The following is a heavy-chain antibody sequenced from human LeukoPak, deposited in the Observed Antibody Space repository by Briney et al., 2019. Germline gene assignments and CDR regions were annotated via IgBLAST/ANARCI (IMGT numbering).Heavy chain of an antibody. Sequence: PGGSLRLSCAASGFTFSSYWMTWVRQAPGKGLEGVANIKQVGSEKYYVDSVKGRFTISRDNAKNSLNLQMNSLRAEDTAVYYCAREAYNWNIDVFDIWGQGTLVTVSS. CDR3: AREAYNWNIDVFDI. D-gene: IGHD1/OR15-1a*01. J-gene: IGHJ3*02. CDR2: IKQVGSEK. V-gene: IGHV3-7*01. CDR1: GFTFSSYW.